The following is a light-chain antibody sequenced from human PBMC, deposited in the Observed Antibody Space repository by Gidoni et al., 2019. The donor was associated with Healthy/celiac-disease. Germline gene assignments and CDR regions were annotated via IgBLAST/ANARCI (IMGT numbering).Light chain of an antibody. Sequence: QSALTQPASVSGSPGQSIPIPCTGTSSDVGGYNYVSWYHQHPGKAPKLMIYEVSNRPSGVSNRFSGSKSGNTASLTISGLQAEDEADYYCSSYTSSSTPHVVFGGGTKLTVL. J-gene: IGLJ2*01. CDR1: SSDVGGYNY. CDR3: SSYTSSSTPHVV. CDR2: EVS. V-gene: IGLV2-14*01.